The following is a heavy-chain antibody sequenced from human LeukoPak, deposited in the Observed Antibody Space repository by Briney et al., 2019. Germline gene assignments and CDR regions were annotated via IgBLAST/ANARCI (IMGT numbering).Heavy chain of an antibody. CDR3: ARSQDYSTYIFHF. V-gene: IGHV3-53*01. Sequence: GGSLRLSCAASGFTVSSNYMSWVRQAPGKGLEWVSGIHSAGTTYYADSVKGRFTISRDNSKNTLYLQMSSLRAEDTAVYYCARSQDYSTYIFHFWGQGTLVTVSS. J-gene: IGHJ4*02. D-gene: IGHD4-11*01. CDR1: GFTVSSNY. CDR2: IHSAGTT.